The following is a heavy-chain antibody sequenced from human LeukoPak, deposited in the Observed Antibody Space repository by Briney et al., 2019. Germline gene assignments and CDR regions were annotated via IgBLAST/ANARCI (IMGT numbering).Heavy chain of an antibody. CDR1: GFTFSSYA. D-gene: IGHD3-22*01. V-gene: IGHV3-23*01. CDR3: AKAKRLTMTHLGDYYYGMDV. J-gene: IGHJ6*02. CDR2: ISGSGGST. Sequence: GGSLRLSCAASGFTFSSYAMSWVRQAPGKGLEWVSAISGSGGSTYYADSVKGRFTISRDNAKNSLYLQMNSLRAEDTALYYCAKAKRLTMTHLGDYYYGMDVWGQGTTVTVSS.